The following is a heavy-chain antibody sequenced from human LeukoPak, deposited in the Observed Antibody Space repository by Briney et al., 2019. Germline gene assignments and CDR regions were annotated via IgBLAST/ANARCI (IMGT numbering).Heavy chain of an antibody. V-gene: IGHV1-18*01. CDR2: ISAYNGNT. J-gene: IGHJ3*02. D-gene: IGHD3-16*02. CDR3: ARGTDDYVWGSYRPDDAFDI. Sequence: ASVTVSCTASGYTFTSYGISWVRQAPGQGLEWMGWISAYNGNTNYAQKLQGRVTMTTDTSTSTAYMELRSLRSDDTAVYYCARGTDDYVWGSYRPDDAFDIWGQGTMVTVSS. CDR1: GYTFTSYG.